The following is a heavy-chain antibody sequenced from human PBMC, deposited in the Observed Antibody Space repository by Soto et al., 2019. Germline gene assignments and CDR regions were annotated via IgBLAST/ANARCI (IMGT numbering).Heavy chain of an antibody. D-gene: IGHD6-13*01. J-gene: IGHJ3*02. Sequence: QVQLVQSGAEVKKPGASVKVSCKASGYTFTSYDINWVRQATGQGLEWMGWMNPNSGNTGYAQKFQGRVTMTRNTSIRTAHMELSSLRSEDTAVYYRARERSHSSSWSDAFDIWGRGTMVTVSS. CDR3: ARERSHSSSWSDAFDI. CDR2: MNPNSGNT. V-gene: IGHV1-8*01. CDR1: GYTFTSYD.